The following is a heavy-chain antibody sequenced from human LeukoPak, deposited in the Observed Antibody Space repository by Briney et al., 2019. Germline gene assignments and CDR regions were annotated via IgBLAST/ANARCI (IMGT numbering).Heavy chain of an antibody. J-gene: IGHJ4*02. CDR2: IYYSGST. V-gene: IGHV4-39*02. CDR1: GGSISSSSYS. CDR3: AREAYTISTTDRRFDY. Sequence: PSETLSLTCTVSGGSISSSSYSWGWIRQPPGKGLEWIGSIYYSGSTYYNPSLKSRVTISVDTSKNQFSLKLSSVTAADTAVYYCAREAYTISTTDRRFDYWGQGTLVTVSS. D-gene: IGHD1-1*01.